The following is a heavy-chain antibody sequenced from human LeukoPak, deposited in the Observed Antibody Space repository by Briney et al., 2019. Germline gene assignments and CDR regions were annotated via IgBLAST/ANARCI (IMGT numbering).Heavy chain of an antibody. Sequence: SETLSLTCTVSGGSISSYYWSWIRQPPGKGLEWIGYIYYSGSTNYNPSLRSRVTISVDTSKNQFSLKLSSVTAADTAVYYCARDSGGIEARPRIFDYWGQATLVTVSS. D-gene: IGHD6-6*01. CDR3: ARDSGGIEARPRIFDY. CDR2: IYYSGST. V-gene: IGHV4-59*01. CDR1: GGSISSYY. J-gene: IGHJ4*02.